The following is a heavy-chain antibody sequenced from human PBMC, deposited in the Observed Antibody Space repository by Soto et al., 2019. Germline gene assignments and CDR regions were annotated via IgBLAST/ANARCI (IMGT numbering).Heavy chain of an antibody. D-gene: IGHD5-12*01. J-gene: IGHJ4*02. Sequence: GASVKVSCKASGYTLTSYDINWVRQATGQGLEWMGWMNPNSGNTGYAQKFQGRVTMTRNTSISTAYMELSSLRSEDTAVYYCARAYSGYGYEDYWGQGTLVTVSS. V-gene: IGHV1-8*01. CDR3: ARAYSGYGYEDY. CDR1: GYTLTSYD. CDR2: MNPNSGNT.